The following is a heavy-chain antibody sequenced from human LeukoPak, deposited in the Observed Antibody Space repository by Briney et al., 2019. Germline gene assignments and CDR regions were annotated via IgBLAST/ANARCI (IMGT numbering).Heavy chain of an antibody. Sequence: GGSLRLSCAASGFIFSDHWMHWVRQAPGKGLVWLSRINNDGSSTIYADSVKGRFTFSRDNAENTLFLEMSSLRVEDTAVYYCAREFRGVFDSWGQGTLVTVSS. V-gene: IGHV3-74*01. J-gene: IGHJ4*02. CDR1: GFIFSDHW. CDR3: AREFRGVFDS. D-gene: IGHD3-16*01. CDR2: INNDGSST.